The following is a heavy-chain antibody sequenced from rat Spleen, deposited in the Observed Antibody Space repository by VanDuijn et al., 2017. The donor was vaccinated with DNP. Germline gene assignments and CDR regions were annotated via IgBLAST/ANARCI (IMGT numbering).Heavy chain of an antibody. J-gene: IGHJ2*01. CDR1: GFSLTSNS. D-gene: IGHD1-6*01. CDR2: MSTVGNP. Sequence: QVQLKESGPGLVQPSQTLSLTCTVSGFSLTSNSVTWVRQPPGKGLEWIAAMSTVGNPYYNSPLKSRLSITRDTSKDQVFLQMNRLQTEDTAIYFCTRAGGLLRIVTSYFDYWGQGVMVTVSS. V-gene: IGHV2S12*01. CDR3: TRAGGLLRIVTSYFDY.